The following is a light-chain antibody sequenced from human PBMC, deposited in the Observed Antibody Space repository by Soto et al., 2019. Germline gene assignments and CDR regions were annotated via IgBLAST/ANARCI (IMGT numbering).Light chain of an antibody. CDR1: QSVSNNF. CDR3: QHYVNSPLT. V-gene: IGKV3-20*01. Sequence: EIVLTQFPGTLSLSPGERATLSCRASQSVSNNFVVWYQQKPGQAPRLLIYGASSRATGIPDRFSGSGSGTDFTLTISRLEPEDFAVYFCQHYVNSPLTFGGGTKVEIK. J-gene: IGKJ4*01. CDR2: GAS.